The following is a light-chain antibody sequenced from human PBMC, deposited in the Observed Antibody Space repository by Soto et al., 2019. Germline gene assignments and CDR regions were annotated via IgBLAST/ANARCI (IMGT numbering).Light chain of an antibody. CDR3: LIWHNRAYV. J-gene: IGLJ1*01. Sequence: QAVVTQPASLSASPGASASLTCTLRSGIDIYSYRIYWYQQKPGSPPQFLLNYKSDSDKQQGSGVPSRFSGSKDVSANAGILLISGLQSEDEAGYYCLIWHNRAYVFGTGTKVTVL. V-gene: IGLV5-45*01. CDR1: SGIDIYSYR. CDR2: YKSDSDK.